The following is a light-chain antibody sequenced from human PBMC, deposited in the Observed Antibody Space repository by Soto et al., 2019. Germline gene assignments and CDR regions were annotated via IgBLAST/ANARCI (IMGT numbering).Light chain of an antibody. CDR2: SAS. Sequence: VITQSPATLAVSPGGRVTLSCRASQSVGSNLAWYQQKPGQPPRLLIYSASTRATGIPARFSGSGSGTEFTLTINSLQSEDFAVYYCQQYNNWPRTFGQGTKVDIK. CDR3: QQYNNWPRT. J-gene: IGKJ1*01. CDR1: QSVGSN. V-gene: IGKV3-15*01.